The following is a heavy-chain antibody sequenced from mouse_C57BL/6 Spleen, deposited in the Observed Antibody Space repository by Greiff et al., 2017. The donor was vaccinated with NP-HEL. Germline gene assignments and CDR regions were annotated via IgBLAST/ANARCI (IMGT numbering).Heavy chain of an antibody. J-gene: IGHJ2*01. Sequence: EVQLVESGGGLVKPGGSLKLSCAASGFTFSSYAMSWVRQTPEKRLEWVATISDGGSYTYYPDNVKGRFTISRDNAKNNLYLQMRHLKSEDTAMYYCAREGHYYGSLYYFDYWGQGTTLTVSS. CDR3: AREGHYYGSLYYFDY. D-gene: IGHD1-1*01. CDR2: ISDGGSYT. CDR1: GFTFSSYA. V-gene: IGHV5-4*01.